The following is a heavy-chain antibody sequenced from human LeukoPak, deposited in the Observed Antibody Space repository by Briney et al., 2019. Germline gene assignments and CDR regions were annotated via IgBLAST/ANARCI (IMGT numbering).Heavy chain of an antibody. J-gene: IGHJ4*02. D-gene: IGHD3/OR15-3a*01. Sequence: GGSLRLSCAVSGITLNNYGMTWVRQAPGKGLEWVAGISDSGGSTKYADSVKGRFTISRDNSKNTLYLQMNSLRAEDTAVYFCAKRGVVIRVILVGFHKEAYYFESWGQGALVTVSS. CDR1: GITLNNYG. CDR3: AKRGVVIRVILVGFHKEAYYFES. V-gene: IGHV3-23*01. CDR2: ISDSGGST.